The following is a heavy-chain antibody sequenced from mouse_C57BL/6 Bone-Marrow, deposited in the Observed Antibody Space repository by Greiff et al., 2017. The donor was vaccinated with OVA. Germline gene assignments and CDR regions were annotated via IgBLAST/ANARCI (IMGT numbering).Heavy chain of an antibody. J-gene: IGHJ1*03. Sequence: EVKLMESEGGLVQPGSSMKLSCTASGFTFSDYYMAWVRQVPEKGLEWVANINYDGSSTYYLDSLKSRFIISRDNAKNILYLQMSSLKSEDTATYYCARDGDGYYWYFDVWGTGTTVTVSS. CDR3: ARDGDGYYWYFDV. CDR1: GFTFSDYY. V-gene: IGHV5-16*01. CDR2: INYDGSST. D-gene: IGHD2-3*01.